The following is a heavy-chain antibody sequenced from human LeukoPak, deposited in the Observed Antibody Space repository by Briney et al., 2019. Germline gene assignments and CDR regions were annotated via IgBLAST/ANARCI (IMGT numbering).Heavy chain of an antibody. Sequence: GGSLRLSCAASGFTVSSNYMSWVRQAPGKGLEWVSAISGSGGSTYYADSVKGRFTISRDNSKNTLYLQMNSLRAEDTAVYYCAKDLGPYCGGDCYLTDIWGQGTMVTVSS. CDR2: ISGSGGST. J-gene: IGHJ3*02. CDR3: AKDLGPYCGGDCYLTDI. V-gene: IGHV3-23*01. D-gene: IGHD2-21*02. CDR1: GFTVSSNY.